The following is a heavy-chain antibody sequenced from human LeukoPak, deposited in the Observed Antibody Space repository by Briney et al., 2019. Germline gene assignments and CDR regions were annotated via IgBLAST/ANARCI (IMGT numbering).Heavy chain of an antibody. J-gene: IGHJ4*02. CDR3: ARVLGASEDYLWGSFRF. CDR2: ISGSSSYI. Sequence: PGGSLRLSCAASGFTFSSYWMHWVRQAPGKGLEWVSSISGSSSYIHYADSVKGRLTISRDNAKNSVYLQMNSLRAEDTALYYCARVLGASEDYLWGSFRFWGQGTLVTVSS. D-gene: IGHD3-16*02. V-gene: IGHV3-21*06. CDR1: GFTFSSYW.